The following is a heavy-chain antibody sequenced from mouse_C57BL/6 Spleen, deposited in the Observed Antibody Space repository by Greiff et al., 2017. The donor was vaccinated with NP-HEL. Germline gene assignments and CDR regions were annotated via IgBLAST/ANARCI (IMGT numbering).Heavy chain of an antibody. CDR3: AREEYYYYGSSYYAMDY. CDR1: GYTFTSYD. J-gene: IGHJ4*01. D-gene: IGHD1-1*01. V-gene: IGHV1-85*01. Sequence: VKLMESGPELVKPGASVKLSCKASGYTFTSYDINWVKQRPGQGLEWIGWIYPRDGSTKYNEKFKGKATLTVDTSSSTAYMELHSLTSEDSAVYFCAREEYYYYGSSYYAMDYWGQGTSVTVSS. CDR2: IYPRDGST.